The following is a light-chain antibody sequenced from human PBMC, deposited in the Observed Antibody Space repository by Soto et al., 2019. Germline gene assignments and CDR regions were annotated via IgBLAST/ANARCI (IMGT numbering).Light chain of an antibody. Sequence: QSALTQPASVSGSPGQSITISCSVTSSDVGAHDFVSWYQHHPDKAPKVIIFEVTKRPSGVSDRFSGSKTGNTASLTISGLQAEDEADYYCNSYTLSKTVIFGGGTKVTVL. V-gene: IGLV2-14*01. J-gene: IGLJ2*01. CDR1: SSDVGAHDF. CDR2: EVT. CDR3: NSYTLSKTVI.